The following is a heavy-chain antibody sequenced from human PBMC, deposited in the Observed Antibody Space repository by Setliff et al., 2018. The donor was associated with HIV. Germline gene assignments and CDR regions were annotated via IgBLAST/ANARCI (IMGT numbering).Heavy chain of an antibody. CDR3: ARDKGPYNFWSGYDTHYFDY. CDR1: GFTFSSYG. Sequence: PGGSLRLSCVVSGFTFSSYGMHWVRQAPGKGLEWVAVIWYDGSKKYYAGTVQGRVNISRDNSKNTLYLQMDSLRAEDTAVYYCARDKGPYNFWSGYDTHYFDYWGQGTLVTVSS. J-gene: IGHJ4*02. V-gene: IGHV3-33*01. D-gene: IGHD3-3*01. CDR2: IWYDGSKK.